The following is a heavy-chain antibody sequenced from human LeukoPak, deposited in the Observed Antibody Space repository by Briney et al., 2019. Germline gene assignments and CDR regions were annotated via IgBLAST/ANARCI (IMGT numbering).Heavy chain of an antibody. J-gene: IGHJ3*02. Sequence: GGSLRLSCAASGFTVSSNYMSWVRQAPGKGLEWVSVIYSGGSTYYADSVKGRFTISRDNSKNTLYLQMNSLRAEDTAVYYCARASAHSAFNAFDIWGQGTMVTVSP. D-gene: IGHD1-26*01. CDR1: GFTVSSNY. CDR3: ARASAHSAFNAFDI. V-gene: IGHV3-53*01. CDR2: IYSGGST.